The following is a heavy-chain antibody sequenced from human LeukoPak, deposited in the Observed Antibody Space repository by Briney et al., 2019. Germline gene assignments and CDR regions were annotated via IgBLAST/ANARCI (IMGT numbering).Heavy chain of an antibody. J-gene: IGHJ4*02. Sequence: GGSLRLSCVASGLRFRSYAMNWVRQAPGKGLECISSISDDSSFTYYADSVKGRSAISRDDSKNTLYLQMNSLRAEDTAVYYCAKDLRRGVVAVAGTGFDYWGQGTLVTVSS. D-gene: IGHD6-19*01. V-gene: IGHV3-23*01. CDR3: AKDLRRGVVAVAGTGFDY. CDR1: GLRFRSYA. CDR2: ISDDSSFT.